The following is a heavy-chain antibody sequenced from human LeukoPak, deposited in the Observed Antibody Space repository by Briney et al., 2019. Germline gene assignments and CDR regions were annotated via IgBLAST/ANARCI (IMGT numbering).Heavy chain of an antibody. CDR3: ARGGYYYDSSGYYFPPADY. V-gene: IGHV3-11*04. Sequence: GGSLRLSCAASGFTFSDYYMSWIRQAPGKGLEWVSYISSSGSTIYYADSVKGRFTISRDNAKNSLCLQMNSLRAEDTAVYYCARGGYYYDSSGYYFPPADYWGQGTLVTVSS. CDR2: ISSSGSTI. D-gene: IGHD3-22*01. CDR1: GFTFSDYY. J-gene: IGHJ4*02.